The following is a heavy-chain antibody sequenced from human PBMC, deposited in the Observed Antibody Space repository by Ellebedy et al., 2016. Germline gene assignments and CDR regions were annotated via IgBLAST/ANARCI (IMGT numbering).Heavy chain of an antibody. CDR2: IYYSGST. D-gene: IGHD2-15*01. CDR1: GGSISSYY. CDR3: ARGAYCSGGSCYSVPNWFDP. J-gene: IGHJ5*02. V-gene: IGHV4-59*01. Sequence: GSLRLSXTVSGGSISSYYWSWIRQPPGKGLEWIGYIYYSGSTNYNPSLKSRVTISVDTSKNQFSLKLSSVTAADTAVYYCARGAYCSGGSCYSVPNWFDPWGQGTLVTVSS.